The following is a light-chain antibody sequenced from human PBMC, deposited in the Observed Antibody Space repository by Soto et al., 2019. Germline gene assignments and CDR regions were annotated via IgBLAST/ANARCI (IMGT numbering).Light chain of an antibody. Sequence: QAVVTQPPSASGAPGQRVTISCSGSSSNIGSNSVNWYQQLPGTAPKLLIYSNDQRSSGVPDRLSGSKSGTSASLAISGLQSEDEAEYYCSTWDDSVNAVLFGGGTKLTVL. CDR2: SND. CDR1: SSNIGSNS. J-gene: IGLJ2*01. CDR3: STWDDSVNAVL. V-gene: IGLV1-44*01.